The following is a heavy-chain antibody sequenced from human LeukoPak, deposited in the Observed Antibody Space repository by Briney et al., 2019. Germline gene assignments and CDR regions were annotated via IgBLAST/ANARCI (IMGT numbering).Heavy chain of an antibody. CDR2: IYYSGST. CDR3: ARGVAGTGIDY. CDR1: GGSISSYY. V-gene: IGHV4-59*01. Sequence: SETLSLTCTVSGGSISSYYWRWIRQPPGKGLEWIGYIYYSGSTNYNPSLKSRVTISVDTSKNQFSLKLSSVTAADTAVYYCARGVAGTGIDYWGQGTLVTVSS. J-gene: IGHJ4*02. D-gene: IGHD6-19*01.